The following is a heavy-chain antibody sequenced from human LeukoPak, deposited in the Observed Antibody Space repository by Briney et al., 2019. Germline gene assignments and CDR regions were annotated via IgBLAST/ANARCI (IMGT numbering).Heavy chain of an antibody. CDR2: INHSGTT. CDR3: ARHVGMEATSFYYYYMDV. CDR1: GGSFSGYY. J-gene: IGHJ6*03. Sequence: SETLSLTCAVYGGSFSGYYWSWIRQPPGKGLEWIGEINHSGTTKYSPSLKSRLTISVDTSKKQFSLKLSSVTAADTAVYYCARHVGMEATSFYYYYMDVWDKGTTVTVSS. V-gene: IGHV4-34*01. D-gene: IGHD5-12*01.